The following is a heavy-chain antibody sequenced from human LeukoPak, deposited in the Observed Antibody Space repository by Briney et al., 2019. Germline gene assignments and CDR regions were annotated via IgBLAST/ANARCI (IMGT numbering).Heavy chain of an antibody. CDR1: GFTFSSYE. CDR3: AREAYCSGGSCYYFDY. J-gene: IGHJ4*02. D-gene: IGHD2-15*01. Sequence: GGSLRLSCAASGFTFSSYEMNWVRQAPGKGLEWVSSISSGSNYIYYADSLKGRFTISRDNARNSLYLQMNSLRAEDTAVYYCAREAYCSGGSCYYFDYWGQGTLVTVPS. V-gene: IGHV3-21*03. CDR2: ISSGSNYI.